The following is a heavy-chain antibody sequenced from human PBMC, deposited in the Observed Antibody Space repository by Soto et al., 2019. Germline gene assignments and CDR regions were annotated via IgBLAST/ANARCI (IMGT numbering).Heavy chain of an antibody. J-gene: IGHJ3*02. CDR2: ISSSGSTI. D-gene: IGHD3-3*01. V-gene: IGHV3-11*01. CDR1: GVTFRTAW. Sequence: GGALRDPRAGSGVTFRTAWRNWVRPAPGKGLEWVSYISSSGSTIYYADSVKGRFTISRDNAKNSLYLQMNSLRAEDTAVYYCARDRSRRFCNGYAFDAFDIRAQ. CDR3: ARDRSRRFCNGYAFDAFDI.